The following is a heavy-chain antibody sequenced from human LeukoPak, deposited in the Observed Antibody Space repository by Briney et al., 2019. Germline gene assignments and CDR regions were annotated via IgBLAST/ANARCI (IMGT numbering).Heavy chain of an antibody. CDR1: GGSISSYF. J-gene: IGHJ6*03. D-gene: IGHD3-9*01. Sequence: SETLSLTCTVSGGSISSYFWSWIRQPPGKGLEWIGYIYYNGRTDFNPSLKGRVTISSDTSKNQVSLKLSSVTAADTAVYYCARSPPLDDILTGYRTINNYYYYMDVWGKGTTVTISS. V-gene: IGHV4-59*01. CDR2: IYYNGRT. CDR3: ARSPPLDDILTGYRTINNYYYYMDV.